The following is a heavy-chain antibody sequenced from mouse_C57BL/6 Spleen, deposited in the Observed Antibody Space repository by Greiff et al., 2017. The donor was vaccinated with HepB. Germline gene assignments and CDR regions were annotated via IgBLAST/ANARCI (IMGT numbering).Heavy chain of an antibody. CDR2: IYPGSGST. D-gene: IGHD2-4*01. CDR3: ARTYYDDDVPFDY. V-gene: IGHV1-55*01. CDR1: GYTFTSYW. Sequence: QVQLQQSGAELVKPGASVKMSCKASGYTFTSYWITWVKQRPGQGLEWIGDIYPGSGSTNYNEKFKSKATLTVDTSSSTAYMQISSLTSEDSAVYYWARTYYDDDVPFDYWGQGTTLTVAS. J-gene: IGHJ2*01.